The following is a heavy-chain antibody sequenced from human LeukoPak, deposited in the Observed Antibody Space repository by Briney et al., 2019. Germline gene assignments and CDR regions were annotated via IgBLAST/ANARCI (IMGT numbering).Heavy chain of an antibody. Sequence: PGGSLRLSCAASGFTFSDYYMSWIRQAPGKGLEWVSYISSSGSTIYYADSVKGRFTISRDNAKNSLYLQMNSLRAEDTAVYYCAKGSFGGYSGYDSKGVGYFDYWGQGTLVTVSS. CDR1: GFTFSDYY. CDR3: AKGSFGGYSGYDSKGVGYFDY. D-gene: IGHD5-12*01. CDR2: ISSSGSTI. V-gene: IGHV3-11*01. J-gene: IGHJ4*02.